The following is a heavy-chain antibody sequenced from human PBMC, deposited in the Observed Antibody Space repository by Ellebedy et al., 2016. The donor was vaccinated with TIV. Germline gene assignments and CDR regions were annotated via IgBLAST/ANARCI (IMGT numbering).Heavy chain of an antibody. CDR3: ARTRGYSGYESYGMDV. D-gene: IGHD5-12*01. V-gene: IGHV1-2*02. CDR1: GYTFTGYY. CDR2: INPNSGGT. Sequence: AASVKVSCKASGYTFTGYYMHWVRQAPGQGLEWMGWINPNSGGTNYAQKFQGRVTMTRDTSISTAYMELSRLRSDDTAVYYCARTRGYSGYESYGMDVWGQGTTVTVSS. J-gene: IGHJ6*02.